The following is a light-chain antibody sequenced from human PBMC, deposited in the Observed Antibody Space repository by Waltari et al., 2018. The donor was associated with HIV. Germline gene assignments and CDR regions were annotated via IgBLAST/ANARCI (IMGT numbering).Light chain of an antibody. Sequence: QSVLTQPPSASGTPGQRVTISCSGSSSNFGSNTVNWYQQLPGTAPKLLIYSNIPRPSWVPDRFSGSKSGTSASLAISGLQSDDEADYYCAAWDDSLNGLWVFGGGTKLTVL. CDR2: SNI. J-gene: IGLJ3*02. CDR1: SSNFGSNT. CDR3: AAWDDSLNGLWV. V-gene: IGLV1-44*01.